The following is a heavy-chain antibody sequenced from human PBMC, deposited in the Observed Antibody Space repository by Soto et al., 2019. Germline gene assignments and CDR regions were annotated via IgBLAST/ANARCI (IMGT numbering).Heavy chain of an antibody. CDR2: IIPIFGTA. CDR1: GYTFTSYY. Sequence: SVKVSCKASGYTFTSYYMHWVRQAPGQGLEWMGGIIPIFGTANYAQKFQGRVTITADESTSTAYMELSSLRSEDTAVYYCAQLLGAFDIWGQGTMVT. CDR3: AQLLGAFDI. V-gene: IGHV1-69*13. J-gene: IGHJ3*02. D-gene: IGHD3-10*01.